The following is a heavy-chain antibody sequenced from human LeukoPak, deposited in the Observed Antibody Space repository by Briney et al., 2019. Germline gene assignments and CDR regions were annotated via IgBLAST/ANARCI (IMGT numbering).Heavy chain of an antibody. CDR3: ARGPYYDFWSGWNYFDY. V-gene: IGHV1-24*01. J-gene: IGHJ4*02. CDR1: GYTLTELS. Sequence: GASVKVSCKVSGYTLTELSMHWVRQAPGKGLEWMGGFDPEDGETIYAQKFQGRVTMTEDTSTDTAYMELRSLRSDDTAVYYCARGPYYDFWSGWNYFDYWGQGTLVTVSS. CDR2: FDPEDGET. D-gene: IGHD3-3*01.